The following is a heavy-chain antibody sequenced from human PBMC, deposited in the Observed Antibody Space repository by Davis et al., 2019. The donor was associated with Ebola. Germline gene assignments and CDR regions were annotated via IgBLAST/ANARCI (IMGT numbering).Heavy chain of an antibody. CDR3: VRPSGNLDHTRSFDS. D-gene: IGHD6-25*01. V-gene: IGHV3-53*01. J-gene: IGHJ5*01. Sequence: GGSLRLSCAASGFSVSDKYMSWVRQTPGKGLEWVGGIGSLGNDLHYGNPAEGRFTISRDNSRNTLSLQMNSLRGDDTGVYYCVRPSGNLDHTRSFDSWSQGTLVTVSS. CDR2: IGSLGNDL. CDR1: GFSVSDKY.